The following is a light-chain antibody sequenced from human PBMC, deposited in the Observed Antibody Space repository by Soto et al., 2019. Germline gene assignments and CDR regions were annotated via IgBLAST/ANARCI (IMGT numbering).Light chain of an antibody. V-gene: IGKV3-11*01. J-gene: IGKJ4*01. CDR3: QQRSNWPLT. CDR2: DAS. CDR1: QSVSSY. Sequence: EIVLTQSPATLSLSPGARATLSCRASQSVSSYLAWYQQKPGQAPRLLIYDASNRATGIPARFSGSVSGTDFTLTISSLEPEDFAVYYCQQRSNWPLTFGGGTKVDIK.